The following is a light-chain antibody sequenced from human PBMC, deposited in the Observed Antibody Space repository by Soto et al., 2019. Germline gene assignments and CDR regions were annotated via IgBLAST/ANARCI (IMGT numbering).Light chain of an antibody. CDR1: QSVGSIY. J-gene: IGKJ3*01. Sequence: EFVLTQSPGTLSLSPGERAALSCRASQSVGSIYLAWYQQKPGQAPRLLIYGVSSRATGIPDRFSGSGSGTDFTLTISRLEPEDFAVYYCQHYGSAFTFGPGTKVDIK. V-gene: IGKV3-20*01. CDR3: QHYGSAFT. CDR2: GVS.